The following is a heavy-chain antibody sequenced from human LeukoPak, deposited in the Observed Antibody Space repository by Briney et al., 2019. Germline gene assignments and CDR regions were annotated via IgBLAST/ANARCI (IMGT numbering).Heavy chain of an antibody. D-gene: IGHD2-21*02. V-gene: IGHV4-4*02. Sequence: PSETLSLTCAVSGGSISSSNWWTWVRQPPGKELERIGEIYHSGSTNYNPSLKSRVTISVDKSKNQFSLKLSSVTAADTAVYYCVRQLAYCGGDCYFYWGQGTLVTVSS. CDR3: VRQLAYCGGDCYFY. CDR1: GGSISSSNW. J-gene: IGHJ4*02. CDR2: IYHSGST.